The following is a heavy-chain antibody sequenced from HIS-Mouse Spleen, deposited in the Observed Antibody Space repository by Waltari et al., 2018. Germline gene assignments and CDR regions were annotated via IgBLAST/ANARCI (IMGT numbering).Heavy chain of an antibody. Sequence: QVQLVESGGGVVQPGRSLRLPCAASGCTFSSYGLHWVRQAPGKGMEWVAVISYDGSNKYYADSVKGRFTISRDNSKNTLYLQMNSLRAEDTAVYYCAKASSGWLDYWGQGTLVTVSS. V-gene: IGHV3-30*18. CDR2: ISYDGSNK. CDR3: AKASSGWLDY. D-gene: IGHD6-19*01. CDR1: GCTFSSYG. J-gene: IGHJ4*02.